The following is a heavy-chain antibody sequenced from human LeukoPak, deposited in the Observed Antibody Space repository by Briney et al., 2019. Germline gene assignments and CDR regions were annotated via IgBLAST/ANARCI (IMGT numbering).Heavy chain of an antibody. CDR3: ARVTYYYDFWSGYRTAGVAFDI. Sequence: SETLSLTCTVSGGSISSGGYDWSWIRQPPGKEPEWIGNISDRGGATYNPSLKSRVTISVDTSKNQFSLKLSSVTAADTAVYYCARVTYYYDFWSGYRTAGVAFDIWGQGTMVTVSS. CDR1: GGSISSGGYD. V-gene: IGHV4-61*08. J-gene: IGHJ3*02. CDR2: ISDRGGA. D-gene: IGHD3-3*01.